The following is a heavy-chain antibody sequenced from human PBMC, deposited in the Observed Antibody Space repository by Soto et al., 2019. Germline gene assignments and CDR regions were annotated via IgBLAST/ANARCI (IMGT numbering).Heavy chain of an antibody. Sequence: QLQLVQSGAEVKKPGASVKVSGKASGYTFTSYYMHWVRQAPGQGLEWMGIINPSGGSTSYAQKFQGRVTMPRDTSTSTVYMELSSLRSEDTAVYYCARESYGDGYNYVSYFDYWGQGTLVTVSS. J-gene: IGHJ4*02. CDR2: INPSGGST. CDR1: GYTFTSYY. V-gene: IGHV1-46*01. CDR3: ARESYGDGYNYVSYFDY. D-gene: IGHD5-12*01.